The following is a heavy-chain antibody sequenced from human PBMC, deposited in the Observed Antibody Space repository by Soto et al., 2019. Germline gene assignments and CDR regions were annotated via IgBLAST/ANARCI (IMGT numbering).Heavy chain of an antibody. Sequence: PGGSLRLSCAASGFTFSSYSMNWVRQAPGKGLEWLSYISSSSSTIYYADSVKGRFTISRDNAKNSLYLQMNSLRAEDTAVYYCARDFWSGPVFRWGSGTLVTVSS. CDR1: GFTFSSYS. J-gene: IGHJ4*02. CDR2: ISSSSSTI. CDR3: ARDFWSGPVFR. D-gene: IGHD3-3*01. V-gene: IGHV3-48*01.